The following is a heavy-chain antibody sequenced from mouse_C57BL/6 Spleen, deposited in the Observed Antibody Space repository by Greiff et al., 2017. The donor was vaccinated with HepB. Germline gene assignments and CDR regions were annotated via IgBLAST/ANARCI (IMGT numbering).Heavy chain of an antibody. J-gene: IGHJ1*03. Sequence: VQLQQSGAELVRPGASVTLSCKASGYTFTDYEMHWVKQTPVHGLEWIGAIDPETGGTAYNQKFKGKAILTADKSSSTAYMELRSLTSEDSAVYYCTREYYGDFDVWGTGTTVTVSS. D-gene: IGHD1-1*01. CDR3: TREYYGDFDV. CDR2: IDPETGGT. CDR1: GYTFTDYE. V-gene: IGHV1-15*01.